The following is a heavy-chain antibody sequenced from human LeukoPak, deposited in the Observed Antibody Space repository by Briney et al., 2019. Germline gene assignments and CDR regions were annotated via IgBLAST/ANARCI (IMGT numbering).Heavy chain of an antibody. CDR3: ARGRSGYSSGWYPHGFDP. CDR2: INHSGST. Sequence: SETLSLTCAVYGGSFSGYYWSWIRQPPGKGLEWIGEINHSGSTNYNPSLKSRVTISVDTSKNQFSLKLSSVTAADTAVYYCARGRSGYSSGWYPHGFDPWGQGTLATVSS. CDR1: GGSFSGYY. J-gene: IGHJ5*02. V-gene: IGHV4-34*01. D-gene: IGHD6-19*01.